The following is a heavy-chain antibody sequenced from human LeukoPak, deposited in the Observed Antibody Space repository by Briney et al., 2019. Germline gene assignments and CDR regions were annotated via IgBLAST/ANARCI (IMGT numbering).Heavy chain of an antibody. Sequence: KPGRSLRLSCAASGFTFSSYAMHWIRQPPGKGLEWIGEINHSGSTNYNPSLKSRVTISVDTSKNQFSLKLSSVTAADTAVYYCARSSVAGTANFDYWGQGTLVTVSS. CDR3: ARSSVAGTANFDY. CDR1: GFTFSSYA. V-gene: IGHV4-34*01. CDR2: INHSGST. J-gene: IGHJ4*02. D-gene: IGHD6-19*01.